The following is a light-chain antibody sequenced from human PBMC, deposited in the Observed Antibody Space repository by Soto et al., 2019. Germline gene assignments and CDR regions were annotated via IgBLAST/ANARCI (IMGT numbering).Light chain of an antibody. CDR2: GAS. V-gene: IGKV3-20*01. Sequence: EIVLTQSPGTLSLSPGERATLSCRASPSVSGSNLAWYQQKPGQAPRLVIYGASSRATGIPDRFSGSGSGTDFTLTISRLEPEDFAVYYCQQYGSAPPITFGQGTRLEIK. CDR1: PSVSGSN. CDR3: QQYGSAPPIT. J-gene: IGKJ5*01.